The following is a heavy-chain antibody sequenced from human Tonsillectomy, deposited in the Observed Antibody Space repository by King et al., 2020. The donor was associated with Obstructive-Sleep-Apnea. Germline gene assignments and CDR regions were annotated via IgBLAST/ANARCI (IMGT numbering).Heavy chain of an antibody. CDR1: GYNFANYW. J-gene: IGHJ1*01. CDR3: AVSRYYYANNGFFFNS. Sequence: QLVQSGAEVKKPGESLKISCKGSGYNFANYWIGWVRQMPGKGLEWMGIIYPGDSDSRCSPYFQGQVTISADKSINTAYLQWSSLQASDTAIYYCAVSRYYYANNGFFFNSWGQGSLVTVSS. V-gene: IGHV5-51*01. CDR2: IYPGDSDS. D-gene: IGHD3-22*01.